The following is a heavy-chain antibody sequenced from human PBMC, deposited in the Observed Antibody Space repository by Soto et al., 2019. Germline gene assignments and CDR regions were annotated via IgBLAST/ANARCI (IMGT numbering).Heavy chain of an antibody. Sequence: EVQLLESGGDLVQPGGSLRLSCAASGFTFTNHAMIWVRQAPGKGLEWVSTISDKGAGVTFYTDTVKGRFTISRDNSKYSLFLHMNSLRAQDTALYFCARECRPFSIREFDNWHQSTLVTVSS. CDR2: ISDKGAGVT. CDR1: GFTFTNHA. V-gene: IGHV3-23*01. CDR3: ARECRPFSIREFDN. J-gene: IGHJ4*02. D-gene: IGHD6-6*01.